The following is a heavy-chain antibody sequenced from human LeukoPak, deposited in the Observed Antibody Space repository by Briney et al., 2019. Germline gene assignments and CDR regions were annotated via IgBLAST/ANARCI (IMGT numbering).Heavy chain of an antibody. D-gene: IGHD4-17*01. CDR2: ISSSSSYI. CDR3: ARGDYGDYYFDY. Sequence: GGSLRLSCAASGFTFSSYSMNWVRQAPGKGLEWVSSISSSSSYIYYGDSVKGRFTISRDNAKNSLYLQMNSLRAEDTAVYYCARGDYGDYYFDYWGQGTLVTVSS. CDR1: GFTFSSYS. V-gene: IGHV3-21*01. J-gene: IGHJ4*02.